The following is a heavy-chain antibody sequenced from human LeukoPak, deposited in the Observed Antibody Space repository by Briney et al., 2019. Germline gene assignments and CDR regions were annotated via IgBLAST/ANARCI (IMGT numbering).Heavy chain of an antibody. J-gene: IGHJ4*02. CDR2: IIPILGIA. Sequence: ASVKVSCKASGGTFSSYAISWVRQAPGQGLEWMGRIIPILGIANYAQKLQGRVTMTTDTSTSTAYMELRSLRSDDTAVYYCARDLVIGRIAVAGSFDYWGQGTLVTVSS. CDR3: ARDLVIGRIAVAGSFDY. D-gene: IGHD6-19*01. CDR1: GGTFSSYA. V-gene: IGHV1-69*04.